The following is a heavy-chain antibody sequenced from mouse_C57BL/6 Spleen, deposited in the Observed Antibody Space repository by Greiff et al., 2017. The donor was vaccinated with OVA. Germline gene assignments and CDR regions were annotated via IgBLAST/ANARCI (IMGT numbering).Heavy chain of an antibody. Sequence: VKLMESGAELVRPGASVTLSCKASGYTFTDYEMHWVKQTPVHGLEWIGAIDPETGGTAYNQKFKGKAILTADKSSSTAYMELRSLTSEDSAVYYCTRSDGTTVGAYWGQGTLVTVSA. J-gene: IGHJ3*01. CDR3: TRSDGTTVGAY. CDR2: IDPETGGT. D-gene: IGHD1-1*01. V-gene: IGHV1-15*01. CDR1: GYTFTDYE.